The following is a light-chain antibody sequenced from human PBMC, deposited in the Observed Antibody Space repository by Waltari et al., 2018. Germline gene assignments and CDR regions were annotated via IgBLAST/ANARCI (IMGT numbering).Light chain of an antibody. Sequence: DIVMTQTPLSLPVTPGEPASISCRSSQSLLHTDGYTYLDWYLQKPGQSPQLLIYGGSNRASGVPDRFSGSGSGTDFTLKISKVEAEDVGVYYCMQHKALPLTFGPGTKLDIK. V-gene: IGKV2-40*01. CDR2: GGS. CDR1: QSLLHTDGYTY. J-gene: IGKJ3*01. CDR3: MQHKALPLT.